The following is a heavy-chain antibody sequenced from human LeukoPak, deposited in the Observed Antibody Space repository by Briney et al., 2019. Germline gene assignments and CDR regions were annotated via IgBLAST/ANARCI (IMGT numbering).Heavy chain of an antibody. CDR3: ATQRRGSPNYDFWSGYYEY. D-gene: IGHD3-3*01. CDR1: GGSISSYY. V-gene: IGHV4-4*09. J-gene: IGHJ4*02. Sequence: SETLSLTCTVSGGSISSYYWSWIRQPPGKGLEWIGYIYTSGSTNYNPSLKSRVTISVDTSKNQFSLKLSSVTAADTAVYYCATQRRGSPNYDFWSGYYEYWGQGTLVTVSS. CDR2: IYTSGST.